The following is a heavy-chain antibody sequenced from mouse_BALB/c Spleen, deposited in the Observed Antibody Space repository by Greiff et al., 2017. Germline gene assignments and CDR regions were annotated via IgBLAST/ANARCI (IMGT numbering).Heavy chain of an antibody. CDR2: INPSSGYT. CDR3: ARATDYDPWFAY. J-gene: IGHJ3*01. D-gene: IGHD2-4*01. V-gene: IGHV1-4*01. Sequence: VQLQQSGAELVRPGASVKMSCKASGYTFTSYTMHWVKQRPGQGLEWIGYINPSSGYTNYNQKFKDKATLTADKSSSTAYMQLSSLTSEDSAVYYCARATDYDPWFAYWGQGTMVTVSA. CDR1: GYTFTSYT.